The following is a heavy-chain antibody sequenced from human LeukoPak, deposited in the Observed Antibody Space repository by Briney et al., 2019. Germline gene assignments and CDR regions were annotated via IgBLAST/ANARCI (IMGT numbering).Heavy chain of an antibody. CDR1: GYTFTGYY. CDR2: INPNSGGT. J-gene: IGHJ6*03. CDR3: ARDKGEYYYYMDV. Sequence: ASVKVSCKASGYTFTGYYMHWVRQAPGQGLEWMGWINPNSGGTNYAQKFQGRVTMTRDTSISTAYMELSRLRSDDTAVYYCARDKGEYYYYMDVWGKGTTVTISS. V-gene: IGHV1-2*02.